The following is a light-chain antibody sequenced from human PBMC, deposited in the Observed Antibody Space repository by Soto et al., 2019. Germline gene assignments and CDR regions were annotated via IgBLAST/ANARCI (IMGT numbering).Light chain of an antibody. Sequence: EVVLTQSPDTLSLSPGESATLSCRASHSVTHFLAWYHQKPGQAPRLLNHTTSNRPSGIPDRFRGSRSGTDFTLTITRLEPEDSGVYYCQQFGNSPYTFGQGTKLEI. J-gene: IGKJ2*01. CDR2: TTS. CDR3: QQFGNSPYT. V-gene: IGKV3-20*01. CDR1: HSVTHF.